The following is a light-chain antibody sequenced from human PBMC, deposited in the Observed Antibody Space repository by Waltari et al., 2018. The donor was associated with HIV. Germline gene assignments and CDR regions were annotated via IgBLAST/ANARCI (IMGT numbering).Light chain of an antibody. CDR1: QGISSY. CDR2: AAS. CDR3: QQLNSYPPDT. Sequence: DIQLTQSPSFLSASVGDRVTITCRASQGISSYLAWYHQKPVKAPKLLIYAASTLQSGVPARFSGSGSGTEFTLTISSLQPEDFATYYCQQLNSYPPDTFGQGTRLEIK. J-gene: IGKJ5*01. V-gene: IGKV1-9*01.